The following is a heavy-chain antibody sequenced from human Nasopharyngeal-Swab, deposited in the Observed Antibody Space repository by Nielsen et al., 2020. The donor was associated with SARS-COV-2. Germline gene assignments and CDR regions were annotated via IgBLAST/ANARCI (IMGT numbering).Heavy chain of an antibody. Sequence: GESLKISCAASGFTFSSDWMTWVRQAPGKGLEWVSSVSSSSAYIYYADSVKGRFTISRDNAKNSLYLQLNSLRAEDTAVYYCARDPLSSWQAIGNWYFDLWGRGTLVTVSS. D-gene: IGHD6-13*01. V-gene: IGHV3-21*01. CDR3: ARDPLSSWQAIGNWYFDL. CDR2: VSSSSAYI. CDR1: GFTFSSDW. J-gene: IGHJ2*01.